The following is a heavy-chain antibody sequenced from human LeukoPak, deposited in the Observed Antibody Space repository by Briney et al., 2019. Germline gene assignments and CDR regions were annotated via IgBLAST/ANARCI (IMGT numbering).Heavy chain of an antibody. CDR1: GGSITTTNW. V-gene: IGHV4-4*02. Sequence: SGALSLTCAVSGGSITTTNWWSWVRQPPGKGLEWIGEVHLSGATNYNPSLESRVSMSIDKSKNHLSLEVTSVTAADTAIYYCTRESGAFSPFGFWGQGTLLTVSS. D-gene: IGHD1-26*01. CDR3: TRESGAFSPFGF. J-gene: IGHJ4*02. CDR2: VHLSGAT.